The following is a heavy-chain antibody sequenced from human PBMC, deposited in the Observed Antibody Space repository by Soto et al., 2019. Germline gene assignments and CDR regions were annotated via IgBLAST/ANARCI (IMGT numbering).Heavy chain of an antibody. CDR3: ARAPLRVRGVTNDY. Sequence: QVQLVQSGAEVKKPGASVKVSCKASGYTFTSYAMHWVRQAPGQRLEWMGWINAGNGNTKYSQKFQGRVTITRDTSASPAYMELISLRSEATAAYYCARAPLRVRGVTNDYWGQGTLVTVSS. D-gene: IGHD3-10*01. J-gene: IGHJ4*02. CDR2: INAGNGNT. V-gene: IGHV1-3*01. CDR1: GYTFTSYA.